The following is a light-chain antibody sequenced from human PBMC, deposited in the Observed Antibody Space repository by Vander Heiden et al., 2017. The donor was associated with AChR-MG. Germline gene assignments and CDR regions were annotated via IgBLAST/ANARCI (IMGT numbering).Light chain of an antibody. Sequence: EIVMTQSPATLSVSPGDRATLSCRASQSVRTNLAWYQQKPGQAPRLLIYGASARASGTPTRFSGSGSGTEFTLTIRNLQSEDFAVYYCQQYDNWPPYTFGQGTKLEI. CDR3: QQYDNWPPYT. CDR2: GAS. V-gene: IGKV3-15*01. CDR1: QSVRTN. J-gene: IGKJ2*01.